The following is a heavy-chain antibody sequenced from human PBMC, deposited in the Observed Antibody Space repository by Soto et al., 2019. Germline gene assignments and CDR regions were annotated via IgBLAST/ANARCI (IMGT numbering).Heavy chain of an antibody. J-gene: IGHJ4*02. CDR2: ISDSGGIK. V-gene: IGHV3-23*01. CDR3: ERDPARGVFAYFFDS. D-gene: IGHD3-16*01. Sequence: GGSLRLSCAASGFTFSNYAMSWVRQAPGKRLEWVSGISDSGGIKYYADSVKGRFTISRDNSGNTLYLQMNSLRAEDTAVYFCERDPARGVFAYFFDSWGQGTLVTVS. CDR1: GFTFSNYA.